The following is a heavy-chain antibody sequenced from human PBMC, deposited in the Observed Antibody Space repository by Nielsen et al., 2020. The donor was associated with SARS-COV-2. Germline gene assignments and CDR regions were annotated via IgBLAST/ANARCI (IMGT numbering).Heavy chain of an antibody. CDR2: ISSSSSYT. V-gene: IGHV3-11*03. CDR3: AKRVDTSMVIGPFDI. CDR1: GFTFSDYY. J-gene: IGHJ3*02. Sequence: GGSLRLSCAASGFTFSDYYMSWIRQAPGKGLEWVSYISSSSSYTNYADSVKGRFTISRDNSKNTVYLQMNSLRAEDTAVYYCAKRVDTSMVIGPFDIWGQGTMVTVSS. D-gene: IGHD5-18*01.